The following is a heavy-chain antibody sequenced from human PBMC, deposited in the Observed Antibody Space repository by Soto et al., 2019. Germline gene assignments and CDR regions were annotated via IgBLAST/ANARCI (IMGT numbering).Heavy chain of an antibody. CDR2: IVVGSGNT. D-gene: IGHD3-22*01. V-gene: IGHV1-58*01. CDR3: VAMYYYDSSGYYYFDY. Sequence: QMQLVQSGPEVKKPGTSVKVSCKASGFTFTSSAVQWVRQARGQRREWIGWIVVGSGNTNYAQKFQERVTITRDMSTSTAYMELSSLRSEDTAVYYCVAMYYYDSSGYYYFDYWGQGTLVTVSS. CDR1: GFTFTSSA. J-gene: IGHJ4*02.